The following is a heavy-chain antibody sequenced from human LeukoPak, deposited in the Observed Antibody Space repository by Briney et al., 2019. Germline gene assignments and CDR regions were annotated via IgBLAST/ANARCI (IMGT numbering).Heavy chain of an antibody. J-gene: IGHJ4*02. CDR1: GYTFTSYG. D-gene: IGHD4-17*01. CDR3: AREGSGDYVGYYIDY. V-gene: IGHV1-18*01. Sequence: GASVKVSCKASGYTFTSYGISWVRQAPGQGLEWMGWISAYNGNTNYAQKLQGRVTMTTDTSTSTAYMELRSLRSDDTAVYYCAREGSGDYVGYYIDYWGQGTLVTVSS. CDR2: ISAYNGNT.